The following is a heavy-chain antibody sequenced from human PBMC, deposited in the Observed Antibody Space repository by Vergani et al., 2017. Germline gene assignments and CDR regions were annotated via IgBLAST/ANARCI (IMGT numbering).Heavy chain of an antibody. Sequence: QVQLQESGPGLVKPSETLSLTCTVSGGSISSYYWSWIRQPPGKGLEWIGYIYYSGSTNYNPSLKSRVTISVETSKNQFSLKLSSVTAADTAVYYCASDDSGSYYPSWGQGTLVTVSS. CDR1: GGSISSYY. J-gene: IGHJ5*02. CDR2: IYYSGST. D-gene: IGHD3-10*01. CDR3: ASDDSGSYYPS. V-gene: IGHV4-59*01.